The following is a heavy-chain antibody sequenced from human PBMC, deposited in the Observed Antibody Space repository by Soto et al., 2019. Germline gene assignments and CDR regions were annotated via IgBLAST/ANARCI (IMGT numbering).Heavy chain of an antibody. D-gene: IGHD5-12*01. V-gene: IGHV4-31*03. CDR1: GGSISSGGYY. J-gene: IGHJ5*02. Sequence: SETLSLTCTVSGGSISSGGYYWSWIRQHPGKGLEWIGYIYYSGSTYYNPSLKSRVTISVDTSKNQFSLKLSSVTAADTAVYYCARCRIVATIEFWLDPWGQGTLVTVSS. CDR2: IYYSGST. CDR3: ARCRIVATIEFWLDP.